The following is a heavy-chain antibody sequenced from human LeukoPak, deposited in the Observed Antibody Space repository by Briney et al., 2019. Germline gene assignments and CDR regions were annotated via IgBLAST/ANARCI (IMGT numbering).Heavy chain of an antibody. Sequence: GGSLRLSCAASGFTFSSYWMSWVRQAPGKGLEWVANIKKDGSEKYYVDSVKGRFTISRDNAKTSLYLQMNSLRAEDTAVYYCARNYDSSGYSPDAFDIWGQGTMVTVSS. CDR2: IKKDGSEK. J-gene: IGHJ3*02. V-gene: IGHV3-7*01. CDR3: ARNYDSSGYSPDAFDI. D-gene: IGHD3-22*01. CDR1: GFTFSSYW.